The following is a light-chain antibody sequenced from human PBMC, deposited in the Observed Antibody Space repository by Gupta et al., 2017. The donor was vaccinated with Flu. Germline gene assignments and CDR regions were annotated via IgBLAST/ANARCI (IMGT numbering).Light chain of an antibody. J-gene: IGLJ2*01. CDR2: EVS. CDR3: SSYTSSSTLKV. CDR1: SSAVGGYNY. V-gene: IGLV2-14*01. Sequence: ITISCTGTSSAVGGYNYVSWYQQHPGKAPKLMIYEVSNRPSGVSNRFSGSKSGNTASLTISGLQAEDEADYYCSSYTSSSTLKVFGGGTKLTVL.